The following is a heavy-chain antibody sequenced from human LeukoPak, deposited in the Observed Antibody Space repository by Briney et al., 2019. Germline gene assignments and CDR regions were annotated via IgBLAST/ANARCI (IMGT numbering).Heavy chain of an antibody. D-gene: IGHD3-9*01. CDR2: ISSSSSYI. J-gene: IGHJ6*03. Sequence: GGSLRLSCAASGFTFSSYSMNWVRQAPGKGLEWVSSISSSSSYIYYADSVKGRFTISRDNSKNTLYLQMNSLRAEDTAVYYCAKSARDILTGYPTYYYYMDVWGKGTTVTVSS. CDR3: AKSARDILTGYPTYYYYMDV. CDR1: GFTFSSYS. V-gene: IGHV3-21*04.